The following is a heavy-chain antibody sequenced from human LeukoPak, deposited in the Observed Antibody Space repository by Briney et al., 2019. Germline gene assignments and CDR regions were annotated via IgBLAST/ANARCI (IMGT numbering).Heavy chain of an antibody. CDR3: ATTTSSSWSPFDY. CDR1: GFNFYSFT. Sequence: GGSLRLSCVASGFNFYSFTMNWVRQAPGKGLEWVSYISSGGATIYYRDSVKGRFTISRDNAKNSLYPQMNNLRVEDSGVYYCATTTSSSWSPFDYWGQGTLGAVSS. J-gene: IGHJ4*02. V-gene: IGHV3-48*04. CDR2: ISSGGATI. D-gene: IGHD6-13*01.